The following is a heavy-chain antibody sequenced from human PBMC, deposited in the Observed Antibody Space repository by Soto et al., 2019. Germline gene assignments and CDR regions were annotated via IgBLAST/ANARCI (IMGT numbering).Heavy chain of an antibody. CDR1: GYSFTTYW. D-gene: IGHD5-12*01. CDR2: IDPSDSYT. CDR3: AKHGGYSAYDNIKAAGTWGKYYGMHV. V-gene: IGHV5-10-1*01. J-gene: IGHJ6*02. Sequence: PGESLKISCKGFGYSFTTYWISWVRQMPGKGLAGMGRIDPSDSYTQYSPSSQGYVNVSSYKSKSTAYLQRGSLRASGTAMYYCAKHGGYSAYDNIKAAGTWGKYYGMHVWGQGTTVIVSS.